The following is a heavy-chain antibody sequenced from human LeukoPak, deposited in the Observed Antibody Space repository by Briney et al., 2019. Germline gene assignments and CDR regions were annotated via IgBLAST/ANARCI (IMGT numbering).Heavy chain of an antibody. CDR3: ARGSRIYYGSGSYYYYYYYMDV. D-gene: IGHD3-10*01. CDR1: GGSISSYY. CDR2: IYTSGST. Sequence: KPSETLSLTCTVSGGSISSYYWSWIRQPAGKGLEWIGRIYTSGSTNYNPSLKSRVTMSVDTSKNQFSLKLSSVTAADTAVYYCARGSRIYYGSGSYYYYYYYMDVRGKGTTVTVSS. V-gene: IGHV4-4*07. J-gene: IGHJ6*03.